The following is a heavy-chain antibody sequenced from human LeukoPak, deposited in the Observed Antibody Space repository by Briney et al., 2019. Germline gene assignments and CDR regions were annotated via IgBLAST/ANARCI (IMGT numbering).Heavy chain of an antibody. V-gene: IGHV3-33*01. J-gene: IGHJ5*02. CDR1: GFTFSSYG. CDR3: ARGIVLVPAAGWFDP. CDR2: IWYDGGNK. Sequence: GGSLRLSCAASGFTFSSYGMHWVRQAPGKGLEWVAVIWYDGGNKYYADSVTGRFTISRDNSTNTLYLQMNSLRAEDTAVYSCARGIVLVPAAGWFDPWGQGTLVTVSS. D-gene: IGHD2-2*01.